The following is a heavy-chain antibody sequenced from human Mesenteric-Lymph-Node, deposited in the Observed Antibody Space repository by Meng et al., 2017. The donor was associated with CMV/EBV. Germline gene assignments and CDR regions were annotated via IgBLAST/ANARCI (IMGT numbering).Heavy chain of an antibody. D-gene: IGHD3-22*01. CDR2: IRSDGSDK. CDR3: AKDPRHYYDSSGYYC. CDR1: GFTFSNYD. V-gene: IGHV3-30*02. Sequence: GESLKISCVASGFTFSNYDMHWVRQAPGKGLECVTFIRSDGSDKYYADSVKGRFTISRDNSKNTLYLQMNSLRAEDTAVYYCAKDPRHYYDSSGYYCWGQGTLVTVSS. J-gene: IGHJ4*02.